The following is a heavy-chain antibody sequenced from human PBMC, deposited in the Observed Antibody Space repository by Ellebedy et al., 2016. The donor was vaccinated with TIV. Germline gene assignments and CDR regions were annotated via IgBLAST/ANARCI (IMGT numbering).Heavy chain of an antibody. CDR2: IGASATST. D-gene: IGHD3-22*01. J-gene: IGHJ1*01. CDR3: ARYFHHSSGFSLFDI. V-gene: IGHV3-23*01. CDR1: GFSFSRYA. Sequence: GGSLRLSXAASGFSFSRYAMNWVRQAPGKGLQWVSNIGASATSTYYADSVRGRFTISRDNSKNSMFLEMNSLRVEDTALYYCARYFHHSSGFSLFDIWGQGTLVTVSS.